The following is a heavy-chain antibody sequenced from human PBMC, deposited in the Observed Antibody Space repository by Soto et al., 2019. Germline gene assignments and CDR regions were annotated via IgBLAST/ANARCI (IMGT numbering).Heavy chain of an antibody. Sequence: EVKLVESGGGLVQPGGSLRLSCAASGFTFSDHYMDWVRQAPGKGMEWVGRTRNKANSYTTEYAASVKGRFTISRDDSRNSLYLQMKSLKTEDTAVDYCARGGDCTGCSCSSGGTKYYYGMDVSGQGTTVTVSS. CDR1: GFTFSDHY. D-gene: IGHD2-15*01. J-gene: IGHJ6*02. V-gene: IGHV3-72*01. CDR2: TRNKANSYTT. CDR3: ARGGDCTGCSCSSGGTKYYYGMDV.